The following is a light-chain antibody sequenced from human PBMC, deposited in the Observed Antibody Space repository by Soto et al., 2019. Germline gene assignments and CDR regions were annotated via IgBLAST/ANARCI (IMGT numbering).Light chain of an antibody. Sequence: QSALTQPRSVSGSPGQSVTFSCTGTSSDVGAYNYVSWYQQHPGKAPKLMIYDVTKRPSGVPDRFSGSRSGNTASLTISGLQYDDEADYYCCSYAGNALYVFGTGTKVTVL. CDR1: SSDVGAYNY. CDR2: DVT. CDR3: CSYAGNALYV. J-gene: IGLJ1*01. V-gene: IGLV2-11*01.